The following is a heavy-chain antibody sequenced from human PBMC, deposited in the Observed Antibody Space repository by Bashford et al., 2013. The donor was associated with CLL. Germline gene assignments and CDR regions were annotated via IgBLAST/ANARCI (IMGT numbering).Heavy chain of an antibody. CDR1: GYSFTSYW. V-gene: IGHV5-51*01. J-gene: IGHJ5*02. CDR3: VRHQMATFWFDL. D-gene: IGHD5-24*01. Sequence: GESLKISCKGSGYSFTSYWIGWVRQMPGKGLEWMGIIYPGDSDTRYSPSFQGHVTISVDKSISTAYLQWSTLKASDTAMYYCVRHQMATFWFDLWGQGTLVTVSS. CDR2: IYPGDSDT.